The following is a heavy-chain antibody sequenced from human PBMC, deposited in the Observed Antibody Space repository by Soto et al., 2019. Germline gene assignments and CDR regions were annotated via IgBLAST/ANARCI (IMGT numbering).Heavy chain of an antibody. CDR2: IYYSGST. CDR3: ARSRYCSGGSCSSDYYYGMDV. Sequence: QLQLQESGPGLVKPSETLSLTCTVSGGSISSSSYYWGWIRQPPGKGLEWIGSIYYSGSTYYNPSPKSRVPISVNTSKNQCSLRLSSGAAADTAVYYCARSRYCSGGSCSSDYYYGMDVWGQGTPVTVSS. D-gene: IGHD2-15*01. CDR1: GGSISSSSYY. V-gene: IGHV4-39*01. J-gene: IGHJ6*02.